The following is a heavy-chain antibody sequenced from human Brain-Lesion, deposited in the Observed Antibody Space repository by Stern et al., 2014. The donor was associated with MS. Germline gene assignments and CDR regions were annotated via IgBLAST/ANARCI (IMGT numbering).Heavy chain of an antibody. CDR2: INPNSGGT. D-gene: IGHD3-10*01. CDR3: ARGYYGSGRPQKGMDV. Sequence: VQLVQSGAEVKKPGASGKVSCKASGYTFTGYYMYWVRQATGKGLEWMGWINPNSGGTHYAQKFQGRVTMTRDTSITTAYMELSRLRSDDTAVYYCARGYYGSGRPQKGMDVWGQGTTVTVSS. CDR1: GYTFTGYY. J-gene: IGHJ6*02. V-gene: IGHV1-2*02.